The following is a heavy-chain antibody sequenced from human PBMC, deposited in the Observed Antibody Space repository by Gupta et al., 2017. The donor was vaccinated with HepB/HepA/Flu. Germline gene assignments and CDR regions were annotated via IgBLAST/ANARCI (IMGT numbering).Heavy chain of an antibody. CDR1: GGSVRSGDYY. CDR2: IYSSGST. V-gene: IGHV4-30-4*01. J-gene: IGHJ5*02. CDR3: ARDRGGFWFDP. D-gene: IGHD3-16*01. Sequence: QVQLQESGPGLVKPSQTLSLTCTVSGGSVRSGDYYWTWIRQPPGKGLEWIGYIYSSGSTYYNPSLKSQVTISLDTSKNQFSLKLSSVTAADTAVYYCARDRGGFWFDPWGQGTLVTVSS.